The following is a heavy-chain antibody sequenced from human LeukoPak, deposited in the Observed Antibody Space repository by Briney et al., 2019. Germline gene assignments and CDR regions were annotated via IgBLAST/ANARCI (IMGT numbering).Heavy chain of an antibody. V-gene: IGHV3-74*01. Sequence: GGSLRLSCAVSGFTFSSSWMHWVRQAPGKGLVWVSHIKTDGSTTAYADSVKGRFTISRDNAKNTLYLQMNSLRAEDTAVYYCAKAAYYYDSSGYCPFDYWGQGTLVTVSS. CDR2: IKTDGSTT. J-gene: IGHJ4*02. D-gene: IGHD3-22*01. CDR1: GFTFSSSW. CDR3: AKAAYYYDSSGYCPFDY.